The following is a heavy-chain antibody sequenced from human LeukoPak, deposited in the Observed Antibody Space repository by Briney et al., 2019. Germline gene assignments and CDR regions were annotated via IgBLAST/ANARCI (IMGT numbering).Heavy chain of an antibody. CDR2: IIPIFGTA. V-gene: IGHV1-69*05. CDR3: AGGATRFWVFDY. D-gene: IGHD5-12*01. J-gene: IGHJ4*02. CDR1: GGTFSSYA. Sequence: SVKVSCKASGGTFSSYAISWVRHAPGQGLEWMGGIIPIFGTANYAQKFQGRVTITTDESTSTAYMELSSLRSEDTAVYYCAGGATRFWVFDYWGQGTLVTVSS.